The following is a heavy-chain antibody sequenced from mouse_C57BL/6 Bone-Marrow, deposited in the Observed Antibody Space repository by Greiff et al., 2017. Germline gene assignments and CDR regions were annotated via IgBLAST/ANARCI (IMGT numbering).Heavy chain of an antibody. D-gene: IGHD2-3*01. J-gene: IGHJ2*01. CDR2: ISDGGSYT. Sequence: EVHLVESGGGLVKPGGSLKLSCAASGFTFSSYAMSWVRQTPEKRLEWVATISDGGSYTYYPDNVKGRVTISSDNATNTLYLQMSHLKSEDTAMYYCAREGVYDGYPYYFDYWGQGTTLTVSS. CDR1: GFTFSSYA. CDR3: AREGVYDGYPYYFDY. V-gene: IGHV5-4*01.